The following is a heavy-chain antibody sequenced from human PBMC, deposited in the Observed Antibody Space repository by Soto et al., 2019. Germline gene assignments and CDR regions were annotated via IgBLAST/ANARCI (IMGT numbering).Heavy chain of an antibody. CDR3: ALDNIPGAPDYFDY. CDR2: KSPSGAEK. J-gene: IGHJ4*02. V-gene: IGHV3-30-3*01. D-gene: IGHD1-20*01. Sequence: QVQLVESGGDVVQPGTSLRLSCAASGFSFSTNVLHWVRQAPGKGLEWVAVKSPSGAEKYYTDSVKGRFTISRDNSKNTLYLQMNSLTTDDTAVYYCALDNIPGAPDYFDYWGQGTLVTVSS. CDR1: GFSFSTNV.